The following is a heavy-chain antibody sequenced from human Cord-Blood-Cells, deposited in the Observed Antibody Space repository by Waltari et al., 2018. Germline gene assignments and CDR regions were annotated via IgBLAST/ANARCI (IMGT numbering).Heavy chain of an antibody. CDR1: GYSISSGYY. CDR3: ARDEIGGSYSGY. D-gene: IGHD1-26*01. Sequence: QVQLQESGPGLVKPSETLSLTCAVSGYSISSGYYWGWIRQPPGKGLEWIGSIYHSGSTYYNPSLKGRVTISVDTAKNQCSLKLSSVTAADTAVYYCARDEIGGSYSGYWGQGTLVTVSS. J-gene: IGHJ4*02. CDR2: IYHSGST. V-gene: IGHV4-38-2*02.